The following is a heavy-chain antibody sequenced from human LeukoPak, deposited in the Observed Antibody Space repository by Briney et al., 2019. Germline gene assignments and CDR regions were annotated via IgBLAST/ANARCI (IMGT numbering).Heavy chain of an antibody. D-gene: IGHD3-10*01. Sequence: GGSLRLSCAASGLTFSSYSVNWVRQAPGKGLEWVSSISSASNTIYYADSVKGRFTISRDNAKNSLYLQMNSLRAEDTAMYYCARDGWFGDYNWFDPWGQGTLVTVSS. J-gene: IGHJ5*02. CDR1: GLTFSSYS. V-gene: IGHV3-48*01. CDR2: ISSASNTI. CDR3: ARDGWFGDYNWFDP.